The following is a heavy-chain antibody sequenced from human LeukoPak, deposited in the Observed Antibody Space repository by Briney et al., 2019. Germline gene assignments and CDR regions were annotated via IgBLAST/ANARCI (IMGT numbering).Heavy chain of an antibody. J-gene: IGHJ4*02. CDR2: INQDESEK. CDR3: ARDSGWYTHDY. CDR1: GFTFSRYW. Sequence: GGSLRLSCAASGFTFSRYWMSWIRQAPGKGLEWVANINQDESEKFYVDSVKGRFTISRNNDKNSLYLQMNSLRVEDTAVYYCARDSGWYTHDYWGQGTLVTVSS. D-gene: IGHD6-19*01. V-gene: IGHV3-7*01.